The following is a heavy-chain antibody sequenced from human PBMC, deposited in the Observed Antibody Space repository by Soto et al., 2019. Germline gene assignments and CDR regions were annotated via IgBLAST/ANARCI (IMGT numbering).Heavy chain of an antibody. CDR1: GFTSTRYS. J-gene: IGHJ6*02. D-gene: IGHD3-16*01. Sequence: QVQLVQSGAEVMKPGASVKVSCKASGFTSTRYSVHWVRQAPGQGPEWMGRINPNNGGTNYAQEFQGRVTMTRDTSPTTVYMDLSSLRSEDTAVYYCASHVYADFDVWGQGTTVTVS. V-gene: IGHV1-46*01. CDR2: INPNNGGT. CDR3: ASHVYADFDV.